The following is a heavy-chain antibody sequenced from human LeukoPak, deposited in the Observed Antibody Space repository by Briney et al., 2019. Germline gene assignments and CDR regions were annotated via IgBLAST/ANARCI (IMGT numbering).Heavy chain of an antibody. Sequence: ASVKVSCKASRYTFTSYYMHWVGQATGQGLEWMGIINPTSGATSYTHRFQERVTMTRDKTTTTVYMELNCLRSEETTLYYCAIGVYYDNSGRFDYWGQGSLVTVSS. CDR3: AIGVYYDNSGRFDY. D-gene: IGHD3-22*01. CDR2: INPTSGAT. J-gene: IGHJ4*02. V-gene: IGHV1-46*01. CDR1: RYTFTSYY.